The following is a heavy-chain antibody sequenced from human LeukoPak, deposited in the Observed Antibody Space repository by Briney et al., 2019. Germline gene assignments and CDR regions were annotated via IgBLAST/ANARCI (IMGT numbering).Heavy chain of an antibody. Sequence: SVKVSCKAPGGTFSSYAISWVRQAPGQGLEWMGGIIPIFGTANFAQKFQGRVTITADKSTSTAYMELSSLRSEDTAVYYCARDRGSGWPAFDYWGQGTLVTVSS. CDR1: GGTFSSYA. CDR3: ARDRGSGWPAFDY. D-gene: IGHD6-19*01. V-gene: IGHV1-69*06. CDR2: IIPIFGTA. J-gene: IGHJ4*02.